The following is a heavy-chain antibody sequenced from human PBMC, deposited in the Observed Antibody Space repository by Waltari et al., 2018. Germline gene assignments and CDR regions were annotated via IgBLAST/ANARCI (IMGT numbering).Heavy chain of an antibody. J-gene: IGHJ4*02. CDR1: GFTFSSYW. CDR2: IKQDGSEK. V-gene: IGHV3-7*01. D-gene: IGHD3-16*01. CDR3: ARDEYLWGTVFDY. Sequence: EVQLVESGGGLVQPGGSLRLSCAASGFTFSSYWMSWVRQAPGKGLGWVANIKQDGSEKYYVDSVKGRFTISRDNAKNSLYLQMNSLRAEDTAVYYCARDEYLWGTVFDYWGQGTLVTVSS.